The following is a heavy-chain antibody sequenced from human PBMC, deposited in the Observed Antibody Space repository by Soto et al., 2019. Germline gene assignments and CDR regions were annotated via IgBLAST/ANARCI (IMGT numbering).Heavy chain of an antibody. Sequence: PSETLSLTCAVSGGSISGSYYYWGWLRQSPGRGPEWIGSVFYTGFSSYNPSLESRVSVSVDTSKNQFSLKVSAVTAADTAVYYCASSQKGYNWNYFDHWGQGALVTVSS. CDR3: ASSQKGYNWNYFDH. CDR1: GGSISGSYYY. D-gene: IGHD1-20*01. CDR2: VFYTGFS. V-gene: IGHV4-39*01. J-gene: IGHJ4*02.